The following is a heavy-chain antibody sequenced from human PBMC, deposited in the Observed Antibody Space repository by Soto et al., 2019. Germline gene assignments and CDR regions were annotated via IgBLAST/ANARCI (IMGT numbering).Heavy chain of an antibody. J-gene: IGHJ5*02. CDR2: TYYRSKWYN. CDR1: GDSVSSNSAA. D-gene: IGHD6-19*01. CDR3: ARAPEGRYSSGWYFSTQFDP. Sequence: QSQTLSLTCAISGDSVSSNSAAWNWIRQSPSRGLEWLGRTYYRSKWYNDYAVSVKSRITINPDTSKNQFSLQLNSVTPEDTAVYYCARAPEGRYSSGWYFSTQFDPWGQGTLVTVSS. V-gene: IGHV6-1*01.